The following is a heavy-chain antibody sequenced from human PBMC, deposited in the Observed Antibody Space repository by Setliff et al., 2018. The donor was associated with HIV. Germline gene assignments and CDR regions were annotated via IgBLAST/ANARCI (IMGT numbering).Heavy chain of an antibody. V-gene: IGHV1-69*13. CDR1: GGNFSTYG. J-gene: IGHJ5*02. CDR3: ARDRFCSRGSCYEPNWFDP. Sequence: SVKVSCKASGGNFSTYGISWVRQAPGQGLEWMGGIIPLFNTSNYAQKLQGRVTITADESTSTAYMELSSLRSEDSAVYYCARDRFCSRGSCYEPNWFDPWGQGTLVTASS. D-gene: IGHD2-15*01. CDR2: IIPLFNTS.